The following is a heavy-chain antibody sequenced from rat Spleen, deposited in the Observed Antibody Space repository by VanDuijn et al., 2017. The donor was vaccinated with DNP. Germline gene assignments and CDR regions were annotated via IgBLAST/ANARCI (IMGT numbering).Heavy chain of an antibody. CDR2: ISYDSSTT. Sequence: EVQLVESDGGLVQPGRSLKLSCAASGFTFSDYYMAWVRQAPTKGLEWVATISYDSSTTYYRGSVRGRFTISRDNAKSTLYLQMDSLRSEDTATYYCARSRLPGYYPFACWGQGTLVTVSS. D-gene: IGHD1-4*01. CDR3: ARSRLPGYYPFAC. CDR1: GFTFSDYY. V-gene: IGHV5-29*01. J-gene: IGHJ3*01.